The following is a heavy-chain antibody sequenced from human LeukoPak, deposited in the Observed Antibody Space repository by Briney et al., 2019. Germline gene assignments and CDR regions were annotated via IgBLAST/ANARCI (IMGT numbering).Heavy chain of an antibody. D-gene: IGHD2-21*02. CDR1: GGSFSGYY. Sequence: SETLSLTCAVYGGSFSGYYWSWIRQPPGKGLEWIGEINHSGSTNCNPSLKSRGTISVDTSKNQFSLNLSSVTAADTAVYYCARQGVATAIDYWGQGTLVTVSS. J-gene: IGHJ4*02. CDR3: ARQGVATAIDY. CDR2: INHSGST. V-gene: IGHV4-34*01.